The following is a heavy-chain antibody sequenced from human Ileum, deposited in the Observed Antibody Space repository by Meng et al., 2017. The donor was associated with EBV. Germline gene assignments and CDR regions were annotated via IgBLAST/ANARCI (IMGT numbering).Heavy chain of an antibody. CDR1: GDSISSSPYF. CDR2: IYYSGNT. V-gene: IGHV4-39*01. Sequence: QVQLQESGPGLVKPSETLSLTCTVSGDSISSSPYFWGWIRQPPGKGLEWIGSIYYSGNTYYTPSLKSRLTISVDTSKNQFSLKLTSVTAADTAVYYCARQLDTVTSGDWGQGTLVPVSS. J-gene: IGHJ4*02. CDR3: ARQLDTVTSGD. D-gene: IGHD4-17*01.